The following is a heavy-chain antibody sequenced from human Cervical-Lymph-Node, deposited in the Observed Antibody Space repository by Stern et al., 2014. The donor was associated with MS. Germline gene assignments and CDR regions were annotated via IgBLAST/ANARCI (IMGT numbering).Heavy chain of an antibody. J-gene: IGHJ4*02. CDR1: GFTFGTYS. V-gene: IGHV3-21*02. CDR3: ARAGGSYYYYFDH. D-gene: IGHD1-26*01. Sequence: EVQLVESGGGLVKSGGSLRLSCAASGFTFGTYSLTWVRQAPGKGLAWGSSISSTSDYIHYPDSVKGRFPISRDNAKNSLYLQMNSLRVEDTAVYYCARAGGSYYYYFDHWGQGALVTV. CDR2: ISSTSDYI.